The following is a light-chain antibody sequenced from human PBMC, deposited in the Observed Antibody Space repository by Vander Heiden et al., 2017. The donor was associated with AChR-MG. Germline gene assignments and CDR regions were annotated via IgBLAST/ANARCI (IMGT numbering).Light chain of an antibody. CDR2: LYSKGNY. CDR3: QTWDVDIRV. V-gene: IGLV4-69*02. J-gene: IGLJ3*02. CDR1: SEHSGHA. Sequence: QPVLPQSPSASASLGASANLTCTLSSEHSGHAIAWHQMQPDRGPRDLMKLYSKGNYDKGDGLPDRFSGSSSGTERYLTISSLQAEDEAVYYCQTWDVDIRVFGGGTTLTV.